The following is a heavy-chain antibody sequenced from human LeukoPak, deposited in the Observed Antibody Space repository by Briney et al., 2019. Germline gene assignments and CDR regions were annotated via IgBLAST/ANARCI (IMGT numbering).Heavy chain of an antibody. J-gene: IGHJ4*02. CDR3: ARGLIGVPGYFDY. V-gene: IGHV4-34*01. D-gene: IGHD3-10*01. Sequence: SETLSLTCAVYGGSFSGYYWSWIRQPPGKGLEWIGEINHSGSTNYNPSLKSRVTISVDTSKNQFSLKLSSVNAADTAVLYCARGLIGVPGYFDYWGPGTLVTVSS. CDR1: GGSFSGYY. CDR2: INHSGST.